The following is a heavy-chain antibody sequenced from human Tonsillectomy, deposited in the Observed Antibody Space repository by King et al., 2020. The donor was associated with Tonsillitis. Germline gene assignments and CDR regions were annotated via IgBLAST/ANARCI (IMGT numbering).Heavy chain of an antibody. D-gene: IGHD7-27*01. J-gene: IGHJ4*02. Sequence: VQLPQWGAGLLKPSETLSLTCAVYGGSFSGYYWSWIRQPPGKGLEWIGEINHSGSTNYNPSLKSRVTISVDTSKNQFSLKLSSVTAADTAVYYCARGWGRIDYWGQGTLVTVSS. CDR3: ARGWGRIDY. CDR1: GGSFSGYY. CDR2: INHSGST. V-gene: IGHV4-34*01.